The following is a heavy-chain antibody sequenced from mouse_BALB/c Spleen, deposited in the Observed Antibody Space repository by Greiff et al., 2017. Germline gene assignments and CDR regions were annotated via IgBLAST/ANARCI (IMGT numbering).Heavy chain of an antibody. CDR2: ISSGGSYT. CDR1: GFTFSSYT. J-gene: IGHJ2*01. V-gene: IGHV5-6-4*01. CDR3: TRDGGNSGYLDY. D-gene: IGHD2-1*01. Sequence: EVQGVESGGGLVKPGGSLKLSCAASGFTFSSYTMSWVRQTPEKRLEWVATISSGGSYTYYPDSVKGRFTISRDNAKNTLYLQMSSLKSEDTAMYYCTRDGGNSGYLDYGGEGTTLGVAA.